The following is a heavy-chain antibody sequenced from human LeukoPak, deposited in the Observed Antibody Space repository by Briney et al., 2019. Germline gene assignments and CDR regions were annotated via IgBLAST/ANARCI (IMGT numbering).Heavy chain of an antibody. J-gene: IGHJ6*02. D-gene: IGHD1-26*01. V-gene: IGHV3-9*01. CDR2: INWNGGGT. CDR1: GFTFKDYG. CDR3: AKHMRATNTYSFFGLDV. Sequence: GRSLKLSCAATGFTFKDYGMHWVRQPPGKGLEWVSSINWNGGGTDYADSVKGRFTISRDNAKNSLYLQLSSLRPEDTALYYCAKHMRATNTYSFFGLDVWGQGTTVTVSS.